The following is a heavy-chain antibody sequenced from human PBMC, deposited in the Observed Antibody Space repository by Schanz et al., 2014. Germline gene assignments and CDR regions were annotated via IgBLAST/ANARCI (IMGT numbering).Heavy chain of an antibody. J-gene: IGHJ4*02. V-gene: IGHV3-21*01. CDR1: GFAFSSFA. Sequence: EVQLVESGGGLVQPGGSLRLSCVASGFAFSSFAMTWVRQAPGRGLEWVSSISTSGTYMYIADSLKGRLTISRDNAKNSLYLEMNSLRAEDTAVYYCARGGPAYYFDDWGQGTLVTVSS. CDR2: ISTSGTYM. CDR3: ARGGPAYYFDD.